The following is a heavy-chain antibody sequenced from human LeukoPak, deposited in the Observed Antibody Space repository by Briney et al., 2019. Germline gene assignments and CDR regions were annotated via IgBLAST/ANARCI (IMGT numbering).Heavy chain of an antibody. V-gene: IGHV4-39*07. Sequence: SETLSLTCTVSGGSISSSSYYWGWIRQPPGRGLEWIGSIYYSGSTYYNPSLKSRVTISVDTSKNQFSLKLSSVTAADTAVYYCARADALCSGGSCYSVWFDPWGQGTLVTVSS. CDR3: ARADALCSGGSCYSVWFDP. D-gene: IGHD2-15*01. J-gene: IGHJ5*02. CDR2: IYYSGST. CDR1: GGSISSSSYY.